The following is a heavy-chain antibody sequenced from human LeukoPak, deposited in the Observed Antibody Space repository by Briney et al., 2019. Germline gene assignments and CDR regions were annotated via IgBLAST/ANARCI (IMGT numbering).Heavy chain of an antibody. CDR2: INAGNGNT. J-gene: IGHJ4*02. Sequence: GASVKVSCKASGYTFTSYAMHWVRQAPGQRLEWMGWINAGNGNTKYSQKFQGRVTITRDTSASTAYMELSSLRSEDTAVYYCARDFFHYYGSGVFDYWGQGTLVTVSS. V-gene: IGHV1-3*01. CDR1: GYTFTSYA. CDR3: ARDFFHYYGSGVFDY. D-gene: IGHD3-10*01.